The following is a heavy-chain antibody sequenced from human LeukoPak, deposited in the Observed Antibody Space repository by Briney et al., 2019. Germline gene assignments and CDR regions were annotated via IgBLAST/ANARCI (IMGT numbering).Heavy chain of an antibody. CDR3: ARTSYGDLFDY. V-gene: IGHV1-69*13. CDR1: GYTFTSYG. CDR2: IIPIFGTA. J-gene: IGHJ4*02. D-gene: IGHD4-17*01. Sequence: SVKVSCKASGYTFTSYGISWVRQAPGQGLEWMGGIIPIFGTANYAQKFQGRVTITADESTSTAYMELSSLRSEDTAVYYCARTSYGDLFDYWGQGTLVTVSS.